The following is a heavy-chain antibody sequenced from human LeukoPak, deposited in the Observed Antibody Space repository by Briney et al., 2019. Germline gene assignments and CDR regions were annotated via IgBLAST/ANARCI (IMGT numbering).Heavy chain of an antibody. CDR1: GFTVSSNY. CDR2: IYSGGST. D-gene: IGHD6-13*01. CDR3: AREGAAASSSYPNYYYGMDV. Sequence: GGSVRLSCAASGFTVSSNYMSWVRQAPGKGLEWVSVIYSGGSTYYADSVKGRFTISRDNSKNTLYLQMNSLRAEDTAVYYCAREGAAASSSYPNYYYGMDVWGQGTSAPVSS. J-gene: IGHJ6*02. V-gene: IGHV3-66*01.